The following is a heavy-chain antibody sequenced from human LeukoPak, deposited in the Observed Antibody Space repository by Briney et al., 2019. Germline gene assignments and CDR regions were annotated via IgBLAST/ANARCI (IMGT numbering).Heavy chain of an antibody. CDR1: GGSISSSSYY. D-gene: IGHD2-2*02. V-gene: IGHV4-39*01. J-gene: IGHJ6*02. CDR3: ARVVVVPAAIGLNYYYGMDV. CDR2: IYYSGST. Sequence: SETLSLTCTVSGGSISSSSYYWGWIRQPPGKGLEWIGSIYYSGSTYYNPSLKSRVTISVDTSKNQFSLKLSSVTAADTAVYYCARVVVVPAAIGLNYYYGMDVWGQGTTATVSS.